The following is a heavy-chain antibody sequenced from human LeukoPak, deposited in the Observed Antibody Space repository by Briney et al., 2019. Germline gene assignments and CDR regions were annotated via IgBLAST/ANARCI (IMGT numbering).Heavy chain of an antibody. CDR2: ISSSSSYI. CDR1: GFTFSSYS. CDR3: ARAIPDCSSTSCHPYYMDV. V-gene: IGHV3-21*04. Sequence: PGGSLRLSCAAAGFTFSSYSMNWVRQAPGKGLEWVSSISSSSSYIYYADSVKGRFTISRDNAKNSLYLQMNSLRAEDTAVYYCARAIPDCSSTSCHPYYMDVWGKGTTVTVSS. D-gene: IGHD2-2*01. J-gene: IGHJ6*03.